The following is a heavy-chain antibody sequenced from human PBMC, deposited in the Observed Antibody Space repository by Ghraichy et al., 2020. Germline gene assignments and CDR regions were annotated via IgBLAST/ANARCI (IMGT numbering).Heavy chain of an antibody. Sequence: ASVKVSCKASGYTFTGYYMHWVRQAPGQGLEWMGWINPNSGGTNYAQKFQGWVTMTRDTSISTAYMELSRLRSDDTAVYYCARAERLPQYDFWSGYYRPKRDNWFDPWGQGTLVTVSS. CDR3: ARAERLPQYDFWSGYYRPKRDNWFDP. CDR2: INPNSGGT. D-gene: IGHD3-3*01. CDR1: GYTFTGYY. V-gene: IGHV1-2*04. J-gene: IGHJ5*02.